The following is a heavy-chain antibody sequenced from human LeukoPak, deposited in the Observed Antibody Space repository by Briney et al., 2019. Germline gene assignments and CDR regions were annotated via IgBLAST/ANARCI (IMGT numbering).Heavy chain of an antibody. CDR3: ERRGIAAAGYDY. Sequence: SETLSLTCIVSGGSISSYCWSWIRQPPGKGLEWIGYIYYSGTTNYNPSLKSRVTILVDTSKNQFSLNLSSVTAADTAVYYCERRGIAAAGYDYWGQGTLVTVSS. V-gene: IGHV4-59*08. J-gene: IGHJ4*02. D-gene: IGHD6-13*01. CDR1: GGSISSYC. CDR2: IYYSGTT.